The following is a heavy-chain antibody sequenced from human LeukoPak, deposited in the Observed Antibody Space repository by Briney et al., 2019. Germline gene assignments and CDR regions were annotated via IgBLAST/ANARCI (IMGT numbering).Heavy chain of an antibody. D-gene: IGHD1-26*01. CDR3: AAVQVGANYYFDY. J-gene: IGHJ4*02. CDR2: INPSGGST. V-gene: IGHV1-46*01. CDR1: GYTFTYYY. Sequence: ASVKVSCKASGYTFTYYYMHWVRQAPGQGLEWMGIINPSGGSTSYAQKFQGRVTMTRDTSTSTVYMELSSLRSEDTAVYYCAAVQVGANYYFDYWGQGTLVTVSS.